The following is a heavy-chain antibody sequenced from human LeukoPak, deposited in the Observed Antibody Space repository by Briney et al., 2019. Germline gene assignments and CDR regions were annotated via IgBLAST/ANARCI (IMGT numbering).Heavy chain of an antibody. CDR3: ARGSSGWYLDY. D-gene: IGHD6-19*01. J-gene: IGHJ4*02. Sequence: PSETLSLTCTVSGGSISSYYWSWIRQPAGKGLEWIGYISYSGSTNYNPSLKSRVTISVDTSTNQFSLKLSSVTAADTAVYYCARGSSGWYLDYWGQGTLVTVSS. V-gene: IGHV4-59*01. CDR2: ISYSGST. CDR1: GGSISSYY.